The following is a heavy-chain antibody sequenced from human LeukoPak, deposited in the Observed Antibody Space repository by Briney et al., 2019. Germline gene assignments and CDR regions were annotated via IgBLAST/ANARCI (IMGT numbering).Heavy chain of an antibody. D-gene: IGHD1-7*01. CDR1: GGSTSSSSYY. CDR2: IYYSGST. CDR3: ASVVELKGTYYYYYYYMDV. V-gene: IGHV4-39*01. J-gene: IGHJ6*03. Sequence: SETLSLTCTVSGGSTSSSSYYWGWIRQPPGKGLEWIGSIYYSGSTYYNPSLKSRVTISVDTSKNQFSLKLSSVAAADTAVYYCASVVELKGTYYYYYYYMDVWGKGTTVTVSS.